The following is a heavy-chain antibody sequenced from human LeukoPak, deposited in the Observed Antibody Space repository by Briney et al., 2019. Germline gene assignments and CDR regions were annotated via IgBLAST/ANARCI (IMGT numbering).Heavy chain of an antibody. V-gene: IGHV3-30-3*01. D-gene: IGHD3-22*01. CDR3: ARGPYYYDSSGSLFDY. CDR1: GFTFSSYA. Sequence: GGSLRLSCAASGFTFSSYAMHWVRQAPGKGLEWVAVISYDGSNKYYADSVKGRFTISRDNSKNTLYLQMNSLRAEDTAVYYCARGPYYYDSSGSLFDYWGQGTLVTVSS. CDR2: ISYDGSNK. J-gene: IGHJ4*02.